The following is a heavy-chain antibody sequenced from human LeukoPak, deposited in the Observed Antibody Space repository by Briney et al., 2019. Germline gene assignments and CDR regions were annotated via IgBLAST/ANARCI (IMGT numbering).Heavy chain of an antibody. V-gene: IGHV3-49*04. CDR3: TREGRGSDAFDY. CDR1: GFTFGDYA. CDR2: IRSKAYGGTT. Sequence: GRSLRLSCTTSGFTFGDYAMSWVRQAPGKGLEWVGFIRSKAYGGTTEYAASVKGRFTISRDDSRRIVYLQMNRLKTEGTAVYYCTREGRGSDAFDYWGQGTLVTVSS. D-gene: IGHD3-16*01. J-gene: IGHJ4*02.